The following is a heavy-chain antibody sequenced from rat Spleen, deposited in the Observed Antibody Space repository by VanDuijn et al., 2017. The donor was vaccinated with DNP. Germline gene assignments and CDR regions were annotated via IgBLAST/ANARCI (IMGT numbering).Heavy chain of an antibody. CDR3: ARTMR. CDR1: GFTFSEYN. CDR2: IIYDGTRS. Sequence: EVQLVESGGGLVQPGRSLKLSCAASGFTFSEYNMAWVRLAPKKGLEWVATIIYDGTRSYYRDFLKGRFTISRDNAKSSLYLQMDSLRSEDTATYYCARTMRWGQGVMVTVSS. V-gene: IGHV5S10*01. D-gene: IGHD1-12*01. J-gene: IGHJ2*01.